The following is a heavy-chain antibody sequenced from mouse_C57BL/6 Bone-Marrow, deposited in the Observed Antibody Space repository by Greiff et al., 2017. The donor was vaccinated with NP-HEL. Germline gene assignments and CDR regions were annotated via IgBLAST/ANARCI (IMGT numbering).Heavy chain of an antibody. D-gene: IGHD1-1*01. CDR2: IRSKSNNYAT. Sequence: EVKLMESGGGLVQPKGSLKLSCAASGFSFNTYAMNWVRQAPGKGLEWVARIRSKSNNYATYYADSVKDRFTISRDDSESMLYLQMNNLKTEDTAMYYCVRRGSSLYYAMDYWGQGTSVTVSS. CDR3: VRRGSSLYYAMDY. CDR1: GFSFNTYA. J-gene: IGHJ4*01. V-gene: IGHV10-1*01.